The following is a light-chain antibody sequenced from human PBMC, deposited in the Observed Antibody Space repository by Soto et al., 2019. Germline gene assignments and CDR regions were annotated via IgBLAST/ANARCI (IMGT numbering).Light chain of an antibody. Sequence: QSALTQPPSASGTPGQRVTISCSGSSSNIESNYVYWYQQLPGTAPKLLIYRNNQRPSGVPDRFSGSKSGTSASLAISGLRSENEADYYCATWDDSLSGPVFGGGT. V-gene: IGLV1-47*01. CDR3: ATWDDSLSGPV. CDR2: RNN. CDR1: SSNIESNY. J-gene: IGLJ2*01.